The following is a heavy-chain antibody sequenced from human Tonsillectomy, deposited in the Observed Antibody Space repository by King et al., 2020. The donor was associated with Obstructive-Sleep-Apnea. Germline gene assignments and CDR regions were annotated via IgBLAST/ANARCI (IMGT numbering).Heavy chain of an antibody. CDR2: ISSSTI. J-gene: IGHJ3*02. D-gene: IGHD3-16*02. V-gene: IGHV3-48*04. CDR3: AREIVHYDYVWGSYRPDAFDI. Sequence: VQLVESGGGLVQPGGSLRLSCAASGFTFSSYSMNWVRQAPGKGLEWVSYISSSTIYYADSVKGRFTISRDNAKHSLYLQMNSLRAEDTAVYYCAREIVHYDYVWGSYRPDAFDIWGQGTMVTVSS. CDR1: GFTFSSYS.